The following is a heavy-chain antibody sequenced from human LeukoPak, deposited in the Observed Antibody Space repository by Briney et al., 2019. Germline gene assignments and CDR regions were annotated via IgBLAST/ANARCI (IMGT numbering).Heavy chain of an antibody. V-gene: IGHV3-48*01. J-gene: IGHJ6*02. CDR2: ISSSSSTI. CDR1: GFTFSSYS. Sequence: GGSLRLSCAASGFTFSSYSMNWVRQAPGKGLEWVSYISSSSSTIYYADSVKGRFTISRDNAKNSLYLQMNSLRAEDTAVYYCAGSSSWYGYYYHGMDVWGQGTTVTVSS. D-gene: IGHD6-13*01. CDR3: AGSSSWYGYYYHGMDV.